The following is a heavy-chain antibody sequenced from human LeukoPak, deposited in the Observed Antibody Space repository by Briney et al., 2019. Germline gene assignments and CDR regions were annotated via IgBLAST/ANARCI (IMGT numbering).Heavy chain of an antibody. D-gene: IGHD2-8*01. CDR2: ISGSGGST. Sequence: PGGSLRLSCAASGFTFSSYAMSWVRQAPGKGLEWVSAISGSGGSTYYADSVKGRFTISRDNSKNTLYLQMNSLRAEDTAVYYCAKGLACTNGVCYSYFDYWGQGTLVTVSS. CDR1: GFTFSSYA. V-gene: IGHV3-23*01. CDR3: AKGLACTNGVCYSYFDY. J-gene: IGHJ4*02.